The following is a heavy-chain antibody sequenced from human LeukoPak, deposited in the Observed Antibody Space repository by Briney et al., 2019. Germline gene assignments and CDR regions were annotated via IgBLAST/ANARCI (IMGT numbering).Heavy chain of an antibody. J-gene: IGHJ4*02. CDR2: IYYSGGT. D-gene: IGHD4-23*01. CDR3: ARNGGNSDFDY. V-gene: IGHV4-30-4*01. CDR1: GGSISSGDYY. Sequence: PSETLSLTCTVSGGSISSGDYYWSWIRQPPGKGLEWIGYIYYSGGTYYNPSLKSRVTMLLDKSKNQFSLKLSSVTAADTAVYYCARNGGNSDFDYWGQGTLVTVSS.